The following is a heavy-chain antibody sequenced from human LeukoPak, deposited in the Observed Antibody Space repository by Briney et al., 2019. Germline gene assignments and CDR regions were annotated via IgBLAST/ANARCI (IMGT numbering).Heavy chain of an antibody. V-gene: IGHV3-48*01. D-gene: IGHD3-10*01. CDR2: ISTSSRST. CDR1: GFTFSGFI. Sequence: GGSLRLSCTASGFTFSGFIMHWVRQAPGKGLEWLSYISTSSRSTYYADSVKGRFTISRDNAKNTLFLDMHSLRPGDSTVYYCARSAVRGVACDYWGQGTLLTVSS. CDR3: ARSAVRGVACDY. J-gene: IGHJ4*02.